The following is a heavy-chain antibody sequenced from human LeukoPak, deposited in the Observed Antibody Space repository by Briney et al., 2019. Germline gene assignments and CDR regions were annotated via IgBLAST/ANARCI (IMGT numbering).Heavy chain of an antibody. V-gene: IGHV4-39*01. CDR2: IYYRGST. J-gene: IGHJ1*01. CDR3: ASLSGTWLG. D-gene: IGHD6-13*01. Sequence: SDTLSLTRTVSGGSISNSDYYWGWLRQPPRKGLEWIGKIYYRGSTYYKPSLKSRVTISLDPAKNQFSLRLSSGTAADTAVYYCASLSGTWLGGGQGTLVTVPS. CDR1: GGSISNSDYY.